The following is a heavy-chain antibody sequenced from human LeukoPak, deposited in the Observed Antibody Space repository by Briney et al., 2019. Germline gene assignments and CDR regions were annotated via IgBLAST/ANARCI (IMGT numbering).Heavy chain of an antibody. CDR2: IKPSSGAT. D-gene: IGHD3-22*01. V-gene: IGHV1-2*02. CDR3: ASCYYDSSGYYYFDY. Sequence: GESLKISCKASGYTFSGHYMHWVRQAPGQGLEWMGWIKPSSGATNYAQKFRGRVTMTRDTSNRTSYMELSRLRSDDTALYYCASCYYDSSGYYYFDYWGQGTLVTVSS. CDR1: GYTFSGHY. J-gene: IGHJ4*02.